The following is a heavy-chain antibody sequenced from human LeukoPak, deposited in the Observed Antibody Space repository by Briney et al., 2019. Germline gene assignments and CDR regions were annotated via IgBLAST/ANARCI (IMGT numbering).Heavy chain of an antibody. CDR2: ISGSGGST. CDR3: AKSRLVLRFLEWSQYYFDY. V-gene: IGHV3-23*01. Sequence: GGSLRLSCAASGFTFSSYAMSWVRQAPGKGLEWVSAISGSGGSTYYADSVKGRFTISRDNSKNTLYLQMNSLRAEDTAVYYCAKSRLVLRFLEWSQYYFDYWGQGTLVTVSS. D-gene: IGHD3-3*01. CDR1: GFTFSSYA. J-gene: IGHJ4*02.